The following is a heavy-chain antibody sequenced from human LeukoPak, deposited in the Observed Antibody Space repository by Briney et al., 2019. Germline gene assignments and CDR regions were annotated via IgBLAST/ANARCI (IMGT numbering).Heavy chain of an antibody. J-gene: IGHJ6*03. CDR3: ARSLAVAGYYYNYYMDV. CDR1: GGSISSYY. Sequence: SETLSLTCIVSGGSISSYYWSWIRQPPGKGLVWIGYIYYSGSTNYNPSLKSRVTISVDTSKNQFSLKLSSVTTADTAVYYCARSLAVAGYYYNYYMDVWGKGTTVTVSS. D-gene: IGHD6-19*01. V-gene: IGHV4-59*01. CDR2: IYYSGST.